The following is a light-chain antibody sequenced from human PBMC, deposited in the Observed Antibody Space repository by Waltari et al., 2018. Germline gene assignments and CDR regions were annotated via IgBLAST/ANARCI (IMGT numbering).Light chain of an antibody. CDR1: QDVSTW. CDR3: QQTDSFPLT. J-gene: IGKJ4*01. Sequence: DIQMTQSPSSVSASIGDRVTISCRASQDVSTWVAWYLQKPGKAPNLLISSASSLQSWVPSRFSGRGSWTDFTRTISGLQPEDFTIYFCQQTDSFPLTFGGWTKVE. CDR2: SAS. V-gene: IGKV1-12*01.